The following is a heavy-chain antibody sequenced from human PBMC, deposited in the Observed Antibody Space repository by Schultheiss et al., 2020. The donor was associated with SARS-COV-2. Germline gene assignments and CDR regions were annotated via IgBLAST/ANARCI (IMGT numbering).Heavy chain of an antibody. V-gene: IGHV1-2*06. J-gene: IGHJ6*02. D-gene: IGHD1-26*01. CDR1: GYTFTDYH. CDR3: ARMGTATGSYYYYGMDV. CDR2: VNPNSGTT. Sequence: ASVKVSCEASGYTFTDYHIQWVRQAPGQGLEWMGRVNPNSGTTNYAQKFQGSVTMTRDTSISTAYMELSRLRSDDTAMYYCARMGTATGSYYYYGMDVWGQGTTVTVSS.